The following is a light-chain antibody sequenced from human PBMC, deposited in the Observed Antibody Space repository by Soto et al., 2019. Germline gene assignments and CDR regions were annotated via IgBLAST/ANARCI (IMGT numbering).Light chain of an antibody. CDR3: CSYAGSYTLV. CDR2: DVT. Sequence: QSALTQPRSVSGSPGQSVTISCTGTSSDVGGYDYVSWYQHHPGEAPNLMIYDVTKRPSGVPDRLSGSKSGNTASLTISGLQAEDEADYYCCSYAGSYTLVFGGGTKLTVL. V-gene: IGLV2-11*01. J-gene: IGLJ3*02. CDR1: SSDVGGYDY.